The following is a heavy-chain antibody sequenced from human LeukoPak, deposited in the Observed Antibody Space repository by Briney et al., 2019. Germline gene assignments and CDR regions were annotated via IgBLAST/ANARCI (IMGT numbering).Heavy chain of an antibody. D-gene: IGHD2-15*01. V-gene: IGHV1-24*01. J-gene: IGHJ4*02. CDR1: GYTLTDLS. CDR2: FDREHGGT. Sequence: ASVKVSCKVSGYTLTDLSTYWVRQAPGKGLEWMGGFDREHGGTVYAQNFQGRVIMTEDTSSGTTYMELSSLRSEDTAVYYCATSDVGPAVDLDFWGQGTLVTVSS. CDR3: ATSDVGPAVDLDF.